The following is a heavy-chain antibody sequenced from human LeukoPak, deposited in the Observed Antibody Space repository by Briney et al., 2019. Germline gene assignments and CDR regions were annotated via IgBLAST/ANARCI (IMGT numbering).Heavy chain of an antibody. CDR1: GGTFSSYA. CDR2: IIPIFGTA. J-gene: IGHJ6*02. V-gene: IGHV1-69*01. D-gene: IGHD4-17*01. Sequence: ASVKVSCKASGGTFSSYAISWVRQAPGQGLEWMGGIIPIFGTANYAQKFQGRVTITADESTSTAYMELSSLRSEDTAVYYCARHGNGDYVNYYYGMDVWGQGTTVTVSS. CDR3: ARHGNGDYVNYYYGMDV.